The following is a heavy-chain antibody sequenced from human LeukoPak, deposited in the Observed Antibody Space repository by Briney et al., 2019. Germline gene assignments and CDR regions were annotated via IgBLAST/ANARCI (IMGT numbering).Heavy chain of an antibody. CDR3: AKDPRRITASQVVIIGGGFDY. V-gene: IGHV3-33*06. CDR2: IWYDGQIR. CDR1: GCMFSNYG. Sequence: PGGALRLSCEACGCMFSNYGMHWLRQAPGKGLDWLALIWYDGQIRFDEDCVKGEFTISRDNSNTTSSLKMNSLSAEGTGLYYCAKDPRRITASQVVIIGGGFDYWGPGTLVTVSS. D-gene: IGHD3-3*01. J-gene: IGHJ4*02.